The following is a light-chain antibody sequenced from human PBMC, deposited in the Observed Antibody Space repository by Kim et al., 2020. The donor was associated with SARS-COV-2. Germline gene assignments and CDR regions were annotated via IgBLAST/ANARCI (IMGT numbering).Light chain of an antibody. CDR1: SSDIGSYNL. J-gene: IGLJ2*01. V-gene: IGLV2-23*02. CDR2: EVS. Sequence: QSALTQPASVSGSPGQSITLSCIGTSSDIGSYNLVSWYQQHPGKAPKLMIYEVSKWPSGVSNRFSGSKSGNTASLTISGLQAEDEAYYYCCSYAGSSTLVFGGGTHLTVL. CDR3: CSYAGSSTLV.